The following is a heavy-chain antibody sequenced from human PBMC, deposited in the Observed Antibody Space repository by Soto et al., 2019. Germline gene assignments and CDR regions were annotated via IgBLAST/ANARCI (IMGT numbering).Heavy chain of an antibody. Sequence: ESLKIYCRCSGYSFNSYCFGWVRELPGQSVEGMGIVFPGDSYTKYSPSFQGQVTSPADKSINTAYLQWSGLRASDTAMYYCARHYSTSSSAYGGKGTRVTVSS. D-gene: IGHD6-6*01. J-gene: IGHJ4*02. CDR2: VFPGDSYT. CDR3: ARHYSTSSSAY. CDR1: GYSFNSYC. V-gene: IGHV5-51*01.